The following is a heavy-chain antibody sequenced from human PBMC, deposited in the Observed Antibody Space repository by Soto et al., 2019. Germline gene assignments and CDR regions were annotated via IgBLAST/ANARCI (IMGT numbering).Heavy chain of an antibody. D-gene: IGHD3-9*01. CDR3: VKAFTLLRYFDWLLNYDAFDI. Sequence: GGSLRLSCAASGFTVSDHYMDWVRQAPGKGLEGVSAISSNGGSTYYADSVKGRFTISRDNSKNTLYLQMSSLRAEDTAVYYCVKAFTLLRYFDWLLNYDAFDIWGQGTMVTVSS. V-gene: IGHV3-64D*06. J-gene: IGHJ3*02. CDR2: ISSNGGST. CDR1: GFTVSDHY.